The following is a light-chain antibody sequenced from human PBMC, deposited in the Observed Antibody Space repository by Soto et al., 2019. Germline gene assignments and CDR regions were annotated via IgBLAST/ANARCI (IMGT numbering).Light chain of an antibody. CDR1: QSVSSN. CDR2: GAS. V-gene: IGKV3D-15*01. CDR3: QQYNDWAPLT. Sequence: EIVMTQSPATLSVSPRERATLSCRASQSVSSNLAWYQQKPGQAPRLLISGASTRATGIPARFSGSGSGTEFTLTISSLQSEDFAVYYCQQYNDWAPLTFGGGTKVEIK. J-gene: IGKJ4*01.